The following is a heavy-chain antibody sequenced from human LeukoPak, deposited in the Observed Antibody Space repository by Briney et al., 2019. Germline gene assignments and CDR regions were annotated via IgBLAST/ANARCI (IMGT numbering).Heavy chain of an antibody. D-gene: IGHD6-19*01. CDR3: ARVSSGWYEFYYYDYMDV. Sequence: SETLSLTCTVSGYSISSGYYWGWIRQPPGKGLEWIGSLYHSGSTYYNPSLKSRVTISVDTSKNQFSLKLSSVTAADTAVYYCARVSSGWYEFYYYDYMDVWGKGTTVTVSS. CDR2: LYHSGST. CDR1: GYSISSGYY. J-gene: IGHJ6*03. V-gene: IGHV4-38-2*02.